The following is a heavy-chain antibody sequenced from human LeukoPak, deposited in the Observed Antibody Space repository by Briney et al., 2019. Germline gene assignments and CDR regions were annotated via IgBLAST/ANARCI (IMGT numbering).Heavy chain of an antibody. CDR2: INHSGST. CDR1: GGSFSGYY. CDR3: ARGPGITTVYDILTGSADY. J-gene: IGHJ4*02. D-gene: IGHD3-9*01. Sequence: PSETLSLTCAVYGGSFSGYYWSWIRQPPGKGLEWIGEINHSGSTNYNPSPKSRVTISVDTSKNQFSLKLSSVTAADTAVYYCARGPGITTVYDILTGSADYWGQGTLVTVSS. V-gene: IGHV4-34*01.